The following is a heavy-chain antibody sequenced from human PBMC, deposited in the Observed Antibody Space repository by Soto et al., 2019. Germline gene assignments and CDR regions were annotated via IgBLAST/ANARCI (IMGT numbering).Heavy chain of an antibody. Sequence: PGESLKISCKGSGYSFTSYWIGWVRQMPGKGLEWMGIIYPGDSDTRYSPSFQGQVTISADKSISTAYLQWSSLKASDTAMYYCARLRITMIVDPWGFDYWGQGTLVTVSS. D-gene: IGHD3-22*01. CDR3: ARLRITMIVDPWGFDY. V-gene: IGHV5-51*01. CDR1: GYSFTSYW. CDR2: IYPGDSDT. J-gene: IGHJ4*02.